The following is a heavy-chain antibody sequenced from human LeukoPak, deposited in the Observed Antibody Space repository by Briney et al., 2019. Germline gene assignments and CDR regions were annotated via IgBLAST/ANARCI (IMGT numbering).Heavy chain of an antibody. CDR1: GFTFTDYY. CDR3: ARRFKSSGWGNFDY. V-gene: IGHV1-46*01. J-gene: IGHJ4*02. CDR2: INPSGGNT. D-gene: IGHD6-19*01. Sequence: ASVKVSCKASGFTFTDYYIHWVRQAPGQGLEWMGIINPSGGNTNYAQKFQGRVTMTRDTSTSTLYMELSSLRSVDTALYYCARRFKSSGWGNFDYWGQGTLVTVSS.